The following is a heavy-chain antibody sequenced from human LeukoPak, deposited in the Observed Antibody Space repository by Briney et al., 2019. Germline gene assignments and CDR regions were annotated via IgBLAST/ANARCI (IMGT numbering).Heavy chain of an antibody. CDR3: VREGFDY. CDR2: MNPNSGNT. Sequence: ASVKVSCKASGYTFTSYDINWVRQATGQGLEWLGYMNPNSGNTGSAQKFQGRFTMTWDTSISTAYMELSSLRSEDTAVYYCVREGFDYWGRGTLVTVSS. CDR1: GYTFTSYD. J-gene: IGHJ4*02. V-gene: IGHV1-8*01.